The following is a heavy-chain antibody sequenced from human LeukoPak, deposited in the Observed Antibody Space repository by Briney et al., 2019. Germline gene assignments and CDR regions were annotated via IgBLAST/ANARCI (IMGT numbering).Heavy chain of an antibody. CDR3: ARHDPVALFQRGMDV. Sequence: PSETLSPTCTVSGGSISGYYWSCIRQPPGKGMEWIGYIHYGGTTLYNPSLSSRVTMSVDTSKNQFSLKLNSVTAADTAVYYCARHDPVALFQRGMDVWGQGTTVTASS. J-gene: IGHJ6*02. CDR2: IHYGGTT. CDR1: GGSISGYY. D-gene: IGHD2-15*01. V-gene: IGHV4-59*08.